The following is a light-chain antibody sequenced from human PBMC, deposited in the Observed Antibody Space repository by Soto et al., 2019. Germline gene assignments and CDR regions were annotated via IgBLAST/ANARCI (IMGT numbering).Light chain of an antibody. Sequence: QSVLTQPPSASGSPGQSVTISCTGTSSDVGGYNYVSWYQQHPGKAPKLVIFDVSDRPSGISNRFSGSKSGNTASLTISGLRTEDEADYYCGSYTSSSNYVFGSGTKLTVL. V-gene: IGLV2-14*03. CDR2: DVS. J-gene: IGLJ1*01. CDR3: GSYTSSSNYV. CDR1: SSDVGGYNY.